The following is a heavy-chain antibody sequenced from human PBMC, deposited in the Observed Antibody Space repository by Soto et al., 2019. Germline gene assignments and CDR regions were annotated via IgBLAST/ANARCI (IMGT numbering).Heavy chain of an antibody. CDR1: GFTFSSYG. D-gene: IGHD7-27*01. CDR2: IWYDGNNK. V-gene: IGHV3-33*01. Sequence: QVQLVESGGGVVQPGRSLRLSCAASGFTFSSYGMHWVRQAPGKGLEWVSSIWYDGNNKYYADSVKGRFTISRDNSRNSLLLHMNSLRGEDTGLYYSVGRGNQNWGDYWGQGTQVTVSS. J-gene: IGHJ4*02. CDR3: VGRGNQNWGDY.